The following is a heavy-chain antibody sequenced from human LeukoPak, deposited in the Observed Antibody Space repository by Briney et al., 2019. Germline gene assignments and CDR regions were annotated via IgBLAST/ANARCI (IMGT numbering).Heavy chain of an antibody. Sequence: GASLRLSCAAPGFTFSNYAMSWVRQAPGKGLEWVSAITGSGGNTYYADSVKGRFTISRDNSKNTVFLQMNSLRAVDTAVYYCAKWGDYDVLTGYYVSDYWGQGTLVTVSS. CDR1: GFTFSNYA. D-gene: IGHD3-9*01. CDR2: ITGSGGNT. J-gene: IGHJ4*02. V-gene: IGHV3-23*01. CDR3: AKWGDYDVLTGYYVSDY.